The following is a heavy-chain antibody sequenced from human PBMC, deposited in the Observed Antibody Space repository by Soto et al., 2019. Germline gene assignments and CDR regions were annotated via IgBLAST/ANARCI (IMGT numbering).Heavy chain of an antibody. CDR1: GGTFSSYA. J-gene: IGHJ6*02. CDR2: IIPIFGTA. D-gene: IGHD3-10*01. V-gene: IGHV1-69*13. Sequence: ASVKVSCKASGGTFSSYAISWVRQAPGHGLEWMGGIIPIFGTANYAQKFQGRVTITADESTSTAYMELSSLRSEDTAVYYCARGAYGSGSYYNIGYYGMDVWGQGTTVTVSS. CDR3: ARGAYGSGSYYNIGYYGMDV.